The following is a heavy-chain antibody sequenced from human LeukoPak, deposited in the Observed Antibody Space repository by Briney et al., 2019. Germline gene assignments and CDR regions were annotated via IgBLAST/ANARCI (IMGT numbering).Heavy chain of an antibody. CDR2: IYHSGST. J-gene: IGHJ3*02. Sequence: SETLSLTCAVSGGSISSSNWWSWVRQPPGKGLEWIGEIYHSGSTNYNPSLRSRVTISVDKSKNQFSLKLSSVTAADTAVYYCARLTGYRIESAFDIWGQGTMVTVSS. V-gene: IGHV4-4*02. D-gene: IGHD3-9*01. CDR1: GGSISSSNW. CDR3: ARLTGYRIESAFDI.